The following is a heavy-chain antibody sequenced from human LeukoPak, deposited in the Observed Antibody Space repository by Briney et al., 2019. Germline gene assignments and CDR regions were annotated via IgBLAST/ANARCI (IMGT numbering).Heavy chain of an antibody. Sequence: GGSLRLSCAASGFTFSDYAMSWVRQAPGKGLEWVSTISDNGGGTYYADSVKGRFTISRDNSKNTLLLQMNSLRAEDSAVYYCAADRERDPSVYYLVGGQGTLITVSS. CDR3: AADRERDPSVYYLV. V-gene: IGHV3-23*01. CDR2: ISDNGGGT. D-gene: IGHD3-22*01. J-gene: IGHJ4*02. CDR1: GFTFSDYA.